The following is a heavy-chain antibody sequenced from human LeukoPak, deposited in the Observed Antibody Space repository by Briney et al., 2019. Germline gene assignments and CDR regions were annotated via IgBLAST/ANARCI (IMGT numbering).Heavy chain of an antibody. V-gene: IGHV3-48*01. CDR3: ARDRCSGGSCYKSH. Sequence: PGGSLRLSCAASGFTFSSYSMNWVRQAPGKGLEWVSYISSSSSTIYYADSVKGRFTISRDNAKNSLYLQMNSLRADDTAVYYCARDRCSGGSCYKSHWGQGTLVTVSS. J-gene: IGHJ4*02. CDR1: GFTFSSYS. D-gene: IGHD2-15*01. CDR2: ISSSSSTI.